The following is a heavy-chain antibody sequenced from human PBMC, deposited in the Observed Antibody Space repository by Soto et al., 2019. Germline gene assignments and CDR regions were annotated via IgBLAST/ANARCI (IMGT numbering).Heavy chain of an antibody. CDR2: ISGSGGST. V-gene: IGHV3-23*01. CDR3: AKGSPELGITMVRGVIPFDY. D-gene: IGHD3-10*01. CDR1: GFTFSNYE. J-gene: IGHJ4*02. Sequence: GGSLRLSGAASGFTFSNYEMHWVRQAPEKGLEWVSAISGSGGSTYYADSVKGRFTISRDNSKNTLYLQMNSLRAEDTAVYYCAKGSPELGITMVRGVIPFDYWGQGTLVTVSS.